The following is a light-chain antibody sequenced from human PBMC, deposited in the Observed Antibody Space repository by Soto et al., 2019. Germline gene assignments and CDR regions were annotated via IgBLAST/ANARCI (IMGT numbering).Light chain of an antibody. CDR3: CSYAGSSTFAV. CDR2: EGS. CDR1: SSDDGSYNL. J-gene: IGLJ7*01. V-gene: IGLV2-23*03. Sequence: QSALTQPASVSGSPGQSITISCTGTSSDDGSYNLVSWYQQHPGKAPKLMISEGSKRPSGVSNRFSGSKSGNTASLTISGLQAEDEADYYCCSYAGSSTFAVFGGGTQLTVL.